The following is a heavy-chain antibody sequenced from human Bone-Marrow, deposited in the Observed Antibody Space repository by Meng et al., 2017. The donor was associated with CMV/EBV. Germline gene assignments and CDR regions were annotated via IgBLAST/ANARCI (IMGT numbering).Heavy chain of an antibody. CDR3: AREGSGWSGALPYYYYGMDV. J-gene: IGHJ6*02. D-gene: IGHD3-3*01. V-gene: IGHV3-48*03. Sequence: GGSLRLSCAASGFTFSSYEMNWVRQAPGKGLEWVSYISSSGSTIYYADSVKGRFTISRDNAKNSLYLQMNSLRAEDTAVYYCAREGSGWSGALPYYYYGMDVWGQGTTVTVSS. CDR2: ISSSGSTI. CDR1: GFTFSSYE.